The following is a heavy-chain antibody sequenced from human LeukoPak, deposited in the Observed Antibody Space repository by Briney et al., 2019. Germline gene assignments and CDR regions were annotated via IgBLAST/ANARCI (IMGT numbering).Heavy chain of an antibody. V-gene: IGHV1-24*01. CDR2: FDNEDGET. D-gene: IGHD3-22*01. CDR1: GYTLTELS. CDR3: ATGNYYDTSRYYQVYFDY. Sequence: APVKVSCKVSGYTLTELSMHWVRQAPGKGLEWMGGFDNEDGETIYAQKFQGRVTMTEDTSTDTAYMELRSLRSEDTAVYYCATGNYYDTSRYYQVYFDYWGQGTLVTVSS. J-gene: IGHJ4*02.